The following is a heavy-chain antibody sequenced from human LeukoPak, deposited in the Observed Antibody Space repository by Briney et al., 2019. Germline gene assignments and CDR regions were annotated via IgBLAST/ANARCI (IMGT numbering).Heavy chain of an antibody. CDR2: IYNSGTT. D-gene: IGHD3-16*01. V-gene: IGHV4-31*03. Sequence: SESLSLTSTVSGGSISSGDYYWTWIRQHPGKGLEWIGYIYNSGTTYYNPSLESRVTISGDTSKNQFSLKLSSVTAADTAVYYCARTAGWSYGFDYWGQGTLVTVSS. CDR3: ARTAGWSYGFDY. CDR1: GGSISSGDYY. J-gene: IGHJ4*02.